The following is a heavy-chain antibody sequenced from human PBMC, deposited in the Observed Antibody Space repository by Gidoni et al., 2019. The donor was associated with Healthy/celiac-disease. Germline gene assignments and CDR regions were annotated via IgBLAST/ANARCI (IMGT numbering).Heavy chain of an antibody. V-gene: IGHV3-11*05. Sequence: QVQLVESGGGLVKPGGSLRLSCAASGFTFSDYYMSWISQAPGKGLEWVSYISSSSSYTNYADSVKGRFTISRDNAKNSLYLQMNSLRAEDTAVYYCARERPNYGMDVWGQGTTVTVSS. CDR3: ARERPNYGMDV. J-gene: IGHJ6*02. CDR1: GFTFSDYY. CDR2: ISSSSSYT.